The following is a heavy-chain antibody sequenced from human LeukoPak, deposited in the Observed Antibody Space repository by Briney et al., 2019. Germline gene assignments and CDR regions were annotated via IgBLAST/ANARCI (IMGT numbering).Heavy chain of an antibody. CDR3: ARHSVTEMIFGFDN. CDR1: GGSISTTRFY. CDR2: IFYIGTT. Sequence: SETLSLTCTVSGGSISTTRFYWGWIRQPPGKGLEWIGTIFYIGTTYYNPSLKSRVTMSVERSRNHFSLQLTSVTAADTAVYYCARHSVTEMIFGFDNWGQGTLVTV. V-gene: IGHV4-39*01. D-gene: IGHD3/OR15-3a*01. J-gene: IGHJ4*02.